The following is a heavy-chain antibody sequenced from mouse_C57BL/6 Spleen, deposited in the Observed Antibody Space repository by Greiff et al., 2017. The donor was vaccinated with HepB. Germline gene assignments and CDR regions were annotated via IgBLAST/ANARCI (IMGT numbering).Heavy chain of an antibody. Sequence: VQLQQSGAELVKPGASAKLSCKASGYTFTEYTIHWVKQRSGQGLEWIGWFYPGSGSIKYNEKFKDKATLTADKSSSTVYMELSRLTSEDSAVYFCERHEGDYYGSSYWYFDVWGKGTTVTVSS. D-gene: IGHD1-1*01. CDR1: GYTFTEYT. CDR3: ERHEGDYYGSSYWYFDV. V-gene: IGHV1-62-2*01. CDR2: FYPGSGSI. J-gene: IGHJ1*03.